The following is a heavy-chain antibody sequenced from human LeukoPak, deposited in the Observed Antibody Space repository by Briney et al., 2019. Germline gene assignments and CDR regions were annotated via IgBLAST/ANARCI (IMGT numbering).Heavy chain of an antibody. D-gene: IGHD2-2*01. CDR2: IVGGAGGT. CDR3: AHGSMYQLDY. J-gene: IGHJ4*02. V-gene: IGHV3-23*01. CDR1: GFTFSSHG. Sequence: LSGGSLRLSCAASGFTFSSHGMSWVRQAPGKGLEWVSGIVGGAGGTYYADSVKGRFTISRDNSKNTLYLQMNSLRAEDTAVYYCAHGSMYQLDYWGQGTLVTVSS.